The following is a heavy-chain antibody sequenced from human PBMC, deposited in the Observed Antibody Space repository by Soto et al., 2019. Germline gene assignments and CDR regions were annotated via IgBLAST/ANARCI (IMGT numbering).Heavy chain of an antibody. CDR2: IYHSGST. CDR3: ARDDYFGSGSNAYDI. Sequence: QVQLQESGPGLVKPSQTLSLTCTVSGGSISSGGYYWSWIRQYPGKGLEWIGHIYHSGSTYYNPSLTSRLTISVDTSKNPFTLKLSSVTAADTAVYYCARDDYFGSGSNAYDIWGQGTTVTVSS. J-gene: IGHJ3*02. CDR1: GGSISSGGYY. V-gene: IGHV4-31*03. D-gene: IGHD3-10*01.